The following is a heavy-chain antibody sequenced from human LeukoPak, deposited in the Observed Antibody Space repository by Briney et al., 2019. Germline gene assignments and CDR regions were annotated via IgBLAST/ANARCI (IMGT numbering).Heavy chain of an antibody. Sequence: PGGSLRLSCAASGFTFDDYAMHWVRHAPGKGLQWVSGINWNSGNIGYADSAKGRFTISRDNAKNSLYLQTNALRAEDMAVYYCAKASSWGLDSAFDIRGQGTMVTVSS. CDR2: INWNSGNI. V-gene: IGHV3-9*03. CDR3: AKASSWGLDSAFDI. CDR1: GFTFDDYA. J-gene: IGHJ3*02. D-gene: IGHD3-16*01.